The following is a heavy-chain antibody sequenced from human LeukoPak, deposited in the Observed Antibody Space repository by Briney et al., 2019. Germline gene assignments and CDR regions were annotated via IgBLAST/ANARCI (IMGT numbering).Heavy chain of an antibody. D-gene: IGHD3-16*01. V-gene: IGHV4-31*03. J-gene: IGHJ4*02. Sequence: SETLSLTCTFSGGSISRDRYYWRWIRQHPGKGLEWIGYIYYSGSTYYNPSLKSRVTISVDTSKNQFSLKLSSVTAADTAVYYCGREASRVSRYYWGFDYWGQGTLVTVSS. CDR2: IYYSGST. CDR1: GGSISRDRYY. CDR3: GREASRVSRYYWGFDY.